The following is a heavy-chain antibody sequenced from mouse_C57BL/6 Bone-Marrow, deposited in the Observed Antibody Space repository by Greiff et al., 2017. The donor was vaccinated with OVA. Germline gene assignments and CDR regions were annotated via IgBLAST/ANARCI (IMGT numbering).Heavy chain of an antibody. D-gene: IGHD1-1*01. CDR2: IDPSDSYT. CDR3: AREDYYGSSYERNFDY. Sequence: VQLQQPGAELVMPGASVKLSCKASGYTFTSYWMHWVKQRPGQGLEWIGEIDPSDSYTNYNQKFKGKSTLTVDKSSSTAYMQLSSLTSEDSAVYYWAREDYYGSSYERNFDYWGQGTTLTVSS. V-gene: IGHV1-69*01. CDR1: GYTFTSYW. J-gene: IGHJ2*01.